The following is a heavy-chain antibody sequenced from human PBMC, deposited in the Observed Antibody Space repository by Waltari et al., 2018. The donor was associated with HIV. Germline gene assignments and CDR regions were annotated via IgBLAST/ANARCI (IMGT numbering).Heavy chain of an antibody. J-gene: IGHJ4*02. CDR1: VFTFRHYS. CDR3: VRDDPGYAPIDH. Sequence: EVELREAGGGLVEPGSSLTPSCLTSVFTFRHYSVNRVRLRPQEGLELFAALKRGSVEGSYVDAVKGRFTISRDDAMNTLFLHMDRLTVVDTARYFCVRDDPGYAPIDHWGPGTLVTVSP. D-gene: IGHD2-2*01. CDR2: LKRGSVEG. V-gene: IGHV3-21*04.